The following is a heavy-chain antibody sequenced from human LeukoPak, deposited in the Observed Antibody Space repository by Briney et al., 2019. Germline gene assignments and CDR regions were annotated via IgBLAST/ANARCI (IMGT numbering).Heavy chain of an antibody. CDR2: MNPKSGNT. V-gene: IGHV1-8*01. CDR3: ARGNGASYYDFWSGYYFAPYYYYMDV. J-gene: IGHJ6*03. D-gene: IGHD3-3*01. CDR1: GYTFTSYD. Sequence: GASVKVSCKASGYTFTSYDINWVRQATGQGLEWMGWMNPKSGNTGYAQKFQSRVTMTRNTSISTAYMELSSLRSEDTAVYYCARGNGASYYDFWSGYYFAPYYYYMDVWGKGTTVTVSS.